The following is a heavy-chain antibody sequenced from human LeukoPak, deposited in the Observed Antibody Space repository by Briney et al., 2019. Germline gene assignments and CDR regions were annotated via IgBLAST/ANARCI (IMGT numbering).Heavy chain of an antibody. D-gene: IGHD3-10*01. V-gene: IGHV4-61*02. CDR1: GDSISSGDYY. CDR2: ISSSGST. CDR3: ARRGGYYGSGSYRFDP. Sequence: PSETLSLTCTVSGDSISSGDYYWSWIRQPAGKGLEWIGRISSSGSTNYNPSLKSRVTISVDTSKNQFSLKLSSVTAADTAVYYCARRGGYYGSGSYRFDPWGQGTLVTVSS. J-gene: IGHJ5*02.